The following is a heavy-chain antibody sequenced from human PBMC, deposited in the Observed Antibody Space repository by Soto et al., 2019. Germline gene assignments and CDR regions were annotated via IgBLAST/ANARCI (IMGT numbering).Heavy chain of an antibody. Sequence: GASVKVSCKASGYTFTSYGISWVRQAPGQGLEWMGWISAYNGNTNYAQKLQGRVTMTTDTSTSTAYMELRSLRSDDTAVYYCARDLPTLIVVVPAATSSHWFDPWGQGTLVTVSS. CDR2: ISAYNGNT. V-gene: IGHV1-18*01. CDR1: GYTFTSYG. CDR3: ARDLPTLIVVVPAATSSHWFDP. D-gene: IGHD2-2*01. J-gene: IGHJ5*02.